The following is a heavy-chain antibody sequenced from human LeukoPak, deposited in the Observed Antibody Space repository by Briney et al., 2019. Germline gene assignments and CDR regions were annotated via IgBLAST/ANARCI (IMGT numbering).Heavy chain of an antibody. J-gene: IGHJ1*01. CDR3: ARHSAHSGSYGAEYFQH. V-gene: IGHV4-59*08. CDR2: ICYSGST. D-gene: IGHD1-26*01. CDR1: GGSISSYY. Sequence: SETLSLTCTVSGGSISSYYWSWIRQPPGKGLEWIGYICYSGSTNYNPSLKSRVTISVDTSKNQFSLKLSSVTAADTAVYYCARHSAHSGSYGAEYFQHWGQGTLVTVSS.